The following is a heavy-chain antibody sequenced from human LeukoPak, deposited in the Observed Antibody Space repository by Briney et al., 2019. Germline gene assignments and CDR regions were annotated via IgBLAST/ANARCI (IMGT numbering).Heavy chain of an antibody. CDR3: ALTAVVGTHTLDY. J-gene: IGHJ4*02. V-gene: IGHV3-21*01. CDR1: GFTFSSYS. Sequence: PGGSLRLSCAASGFTFSSYSMNWVREAPGKGLEWVSSISSSSSYIYYADSVKGRFTISRDNAKNSLYLQMNSLRAEDTAVYYCALTAVVGTHTLDYWGQGTLVTVSS. D-gene: IGHD2-15*01. CDR2: ISSSSSYI.